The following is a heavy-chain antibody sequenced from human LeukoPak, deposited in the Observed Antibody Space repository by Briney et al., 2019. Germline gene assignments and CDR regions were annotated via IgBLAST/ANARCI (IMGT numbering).Heavy chain of an antibody. J-gene: IGHJ4*02. CDR2: ISYDGSNK. CDR1: GFTFSSYG. Sequence: PGGSLRLSCAASGFTFSSYGMHWVRQAPGKGLEWVAVISYDGSNKYYADSVKGRFTISRDNSKNTLYLQMNSLRAEDTAVYYCAKNPGGDILTGYYWGQGTLVTVSS. V-gene: IGHV3-30*18. CDR3: AKNPGGDILTGYY. D-gene: IGHD3-9*01.